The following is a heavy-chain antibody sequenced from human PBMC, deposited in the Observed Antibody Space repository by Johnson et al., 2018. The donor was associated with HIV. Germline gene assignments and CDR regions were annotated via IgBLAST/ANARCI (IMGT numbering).Heavy chain of an antibody. CDR2: IKQDGSEK. V-gene: IGHV3-7*01. CDR3: ARDVGIAENLDAFDI. J-gene: IGHJ3*02. Sequence: VQLVESGGGVVQPGRSLRLSCAASGFTFSSYAMHWVRQAPGKGLEWVANIKQDGSEKYYVDSVKGRFTISRDNAKNSLYLQMNSLRAEDTAVYYCARDVGIAENLDAFDIWGQGTMVTVSS. D-gene: IGHD6-13*01. CDR1: GFTFSSYA.